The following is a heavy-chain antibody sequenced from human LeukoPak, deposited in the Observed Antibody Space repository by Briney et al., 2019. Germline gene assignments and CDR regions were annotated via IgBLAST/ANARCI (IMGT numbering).Heavy chain of an antibody. J-gene: IGHJ3*02. V-gene: IGHV1-69*05. CDR1: GGTFSSYA. CDR2: IIPIFGTA. Sequence: ASVEVSCKASGGTFSSYAISWVRQAPGQGLEEMGRIIPIFGTANYAQKCQGRVTITTDESTSTAYMELSSLRSEDTAVYYCARDGNAFDIWGQGTMVTVSS. CDR3: ARDGNAFDI.